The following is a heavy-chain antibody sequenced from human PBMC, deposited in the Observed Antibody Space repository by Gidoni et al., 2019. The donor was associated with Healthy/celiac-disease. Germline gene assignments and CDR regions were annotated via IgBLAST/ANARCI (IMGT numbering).Heavy chain of an antibody. V-gene: IGHV3-21*01. CDR3: ARDPGLTYYYGSGSSHFDY. Sequence: EVQLVESGGGLVKPGGSLRLSCAASGFTFSSYRMNWVRQAPGKGLEWVSSISSSSSYIYYADSVKGRFTISRDNAKNSLYLQMNSLRAEDTAVYYCARDPGLTYYYGSGSSHFDYWGQGTLVTVSS. J-gene: IGHJ4*02. D-gene: IGHD3-10*01. CDR1: GFTFSSYR. CDR2: ISSSSSYI.